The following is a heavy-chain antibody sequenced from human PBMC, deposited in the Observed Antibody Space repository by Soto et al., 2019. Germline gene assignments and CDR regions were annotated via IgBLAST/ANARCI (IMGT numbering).Heavy chain of an antibody. Sequence: ASVKVSCKASGYTFTDYFIHWVRQAPGQGLEWRGWINPNTGGINYAQKFQGRVTMTRDTSISTAYMELRGLRSDDTALYFCARSLSTISARPDYWGQGTLVTVSS. J-gene: IGHJ4*02. CDR2: INPNTGGI. CDR3: ARSLSTISARPDY. V-gene: IGHV1-2*02. CDR1: GYTFTDYF. D-gene: IGHD6-6*01.